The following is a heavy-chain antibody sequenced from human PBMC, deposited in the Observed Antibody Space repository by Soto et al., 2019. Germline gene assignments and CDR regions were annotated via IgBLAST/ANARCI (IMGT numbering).Heavy chain of an antibody. J-gene: IGHJ4*02. CDR2: IYHDGST. D-gene: IGHD1-26*01. CDR3: ARGSGSYGH. V-gene: IGHV4-38-2*01. Sequence: SETLSLTCAVSGYSISSGYYWGWIRQPPGKELEWIGSIYHDGSTYYNPSLKSRVTISVDTSKNQFPLKLSSVTAADTAVYYCARGSGSYGHWGQGTLVTVSS. CDR1: GYSISSGYY.